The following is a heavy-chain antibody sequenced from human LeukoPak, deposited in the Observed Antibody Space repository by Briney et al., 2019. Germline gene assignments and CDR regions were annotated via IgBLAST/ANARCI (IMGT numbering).Heavy chain of an antibody. CDR1: GFAFSSYA. CDR2: ISYDGNNK. D-gene: IGHD3-9*01. Sequence: GGSLRLSCAASGFAFSSYAIHWVRQAPGKGLEWVAVISYDGNNKYYADSVKGRFTISRDNSKNTLYLQMNSLRAEDTALYYCAKDPISTGSGAFDIWGQGTMVTVSS. J-gene: IGHJ3*02. V-gene: IGHV3-30*04. CDR3: AKDPISTGSGAFDI.